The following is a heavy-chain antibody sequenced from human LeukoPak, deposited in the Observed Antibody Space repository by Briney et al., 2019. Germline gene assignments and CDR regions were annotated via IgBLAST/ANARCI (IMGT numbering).Heavy chain of an antibody. CDR1: GGTFSSYA. CDR3: AAGELDIVVVPAALDY. J-gene: IGHJ4*02. Sequence: SVKVSCKASGGTFSSYAISWVRQAPGQGLEWMGGIIPIFGTANYAQKFQGRVTITADETTSTAYMELSSLRSEDTAVYYCAAGELDIVVVPAALDYWGQRTLVTVSS. V-gene: IGHV1-69*01. CDR2: IIPIFGTA. D-gene: IGHD2-2*01.